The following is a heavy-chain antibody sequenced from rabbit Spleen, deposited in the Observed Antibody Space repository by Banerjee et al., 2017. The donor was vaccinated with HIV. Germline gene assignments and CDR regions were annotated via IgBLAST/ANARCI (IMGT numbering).Heavy chain of an antibody. Sequence: QEQLVEYGGDLVQPEGSLTLTCKASGVSLNDKDVMCWVRQAPGKGLEWIGCIDSGDVGTYYASWAKGRITFSKASSTTVTLQMTSLSAADTATYFCARSDGGYGYANKLWGPGTLVTVS. CDR2: IDSGDVGT. CDR3: ARSDGGYGYANKL. CDR1: GVSLNDKDV. V-gene: IGHV1S45*01. D-gene: IGHD6-1*01. J-gene: IGHJ4*01.